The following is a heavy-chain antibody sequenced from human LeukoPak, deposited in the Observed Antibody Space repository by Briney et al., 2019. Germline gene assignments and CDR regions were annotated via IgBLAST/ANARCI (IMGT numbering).Heavy chain of an antibody. CDR1: GGTFSSYA. J-gene: IGHJ3*02. CDR3: ARGLRYCSSTSCYLNI. D-gene: IGHD2-2*01. Sequence: GASVKVSCKASGGTFSSYAISWVRQAPGQGLEWMGGIIPIFGTANYAQKFQGRVTITADESTSTAYMELSSLRSEDTAVYYCARGLRYCSSTSCYLNIWGQGTKVTVSS. V-gene: IGHV1-69*13. CDR2: IIPIFGTA.